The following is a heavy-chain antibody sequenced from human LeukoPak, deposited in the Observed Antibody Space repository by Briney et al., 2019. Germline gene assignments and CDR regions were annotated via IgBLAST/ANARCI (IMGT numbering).Heavy chain of an antibody. Sequence: ASVKVSCKASGGTFSSCAISWVRQAPGQGLEWMGRIIPIFGTANYAQKFQGRVTITTDESTSTAYMELSSLRSEDTAVYYCARERPEPAATDNWFDPWGQGTLVTVSS. CDR1: GGTFSSCA. J-gene: IGHJ5*02. D-gene: IGHD2-2*01. V-gene: IGHV1-69*05. CDR2: IIPIFGTA. CDR3: ARERPEPAATDNWFDP.